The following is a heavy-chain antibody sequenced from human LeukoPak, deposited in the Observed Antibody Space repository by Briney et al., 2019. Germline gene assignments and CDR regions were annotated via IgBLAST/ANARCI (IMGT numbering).Heavy chain of an antibody. J-gene: IGHJ4*02. CDR1: GFTFSSYW. CDR3: GRTSSGRHGDY. D-gene: IGHD6-19*01. Sequence: PGGSLRLSCAASGFTFSSYWMHWVRQARGKGLVWVSRINTDGSSTSYADSVKGRFTISRDIAKNTLYLQMNSLRTEDTAVYYCGRTSSGRHGDYWGQGTLVTVSS. CDR2: INTDGSST. V-gene: IGHV3-74*01.